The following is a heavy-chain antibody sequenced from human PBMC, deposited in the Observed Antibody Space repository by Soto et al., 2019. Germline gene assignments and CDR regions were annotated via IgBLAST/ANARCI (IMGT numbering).Heavy chain of an antibody. CDR2: IYHSGST. V-gene: IGHV4-30-2*01. CDR3: AILDYYAR. D-gene: IGHD3-10*02. CDR1: GGSISSGGYP. J-gene: IGHJ1*01. Sequence: SETLSHTCAVSGGSISSGGYPWSWIRQPPGKGLEWIGYIYHSGSTYYNPSLKSRVTISVDRSKNQFSLKLSSVTAEDTAVYYCAILDYYARWGQGTLVTVSS.